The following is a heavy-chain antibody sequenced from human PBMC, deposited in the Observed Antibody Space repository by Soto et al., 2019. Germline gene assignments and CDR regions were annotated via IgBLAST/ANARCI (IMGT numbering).Heavy chain of an antibody. Sequence: QVQLQESGPGLVEPSQTLSLTCTVSGGSISSTDYYWSWIRQPPGKGLEWVGYIHYSGTTYSNTSLKSRVTLSRDTSKNQFSLRLSSVTAADTAVYYCVRDNYGDYDHWGQGTLVTVSS. J-gene: IGHJ5*02. CDR1: GGSISSTDYY. CDR2: IHYSGTT. CDR3: VRDNYGDYDH. D-gene: IGHD4-17*01. V-gene: IGHV4-30-4*01.